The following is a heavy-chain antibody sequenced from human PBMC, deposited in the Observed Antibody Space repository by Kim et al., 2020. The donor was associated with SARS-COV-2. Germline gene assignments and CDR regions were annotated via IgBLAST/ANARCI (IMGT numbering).Heavy chain of an antibody. J-gene: IGHJ5*02. V-gene: IGHV5-51*01. CDR3: ARLGNYYGSGSWWFDP. D-gene: IGHD3-10*01. Sequence: SFQGQVTISADKSISTAYLQWSSLKASDTAMYYCARLGNYYGSGSWWFDPWGQGTLVTVSS.